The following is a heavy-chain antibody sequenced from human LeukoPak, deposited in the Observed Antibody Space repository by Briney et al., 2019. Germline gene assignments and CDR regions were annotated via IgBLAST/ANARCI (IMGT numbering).Heavy chain of an antibody. CDR3: AKAGPSFSRGSWEWGYYYMDV. D-gene: IGHD6-13*01. CDR2: ISGSGSST. Sequence: GGSLRLSCAASGFTFSSYAMNWVRQAPGKGLEWVSAISGSGSSTYYADSVKGRFTISRDNSKNTLYLQMNSLRAEDTAVYYCAKAGPSFSRGSWEWGYYYMDVWGKGTTVTVSS. J-gene: IGHJ6*03. CDR1: GFTFSSYA. V-gene: IGHV3-23*01.